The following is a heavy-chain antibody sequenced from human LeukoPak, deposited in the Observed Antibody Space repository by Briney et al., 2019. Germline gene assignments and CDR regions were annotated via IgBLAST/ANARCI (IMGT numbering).Heavy chain of an antibody. J-gene: IGHJ4*02. CDR2: ISSSSSYI. CDR1: GFTFSSYS. D-gene: IGHD3-22*01. Sequence: PGGSLRLSCAASGFTFSSYSMNWVRQAPGKGLEWVSSISSSSSYIYYADSVKGRFTISRDNAKNSLYLQMNSLRAEDTAVYYCARVSAYDSGGYYFDYWGQGTLVTVSS. V-gene: IGHV3-21*01. CDR3: ARVSAYDSGGYYFDY.